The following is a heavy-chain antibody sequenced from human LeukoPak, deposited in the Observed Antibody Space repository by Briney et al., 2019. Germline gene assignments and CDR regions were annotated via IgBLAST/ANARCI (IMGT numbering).Heavy chain of an antibody. J-gene: IGHJ4*02. CDR1: GYTFTSYA. CDR2: INAGNGNT. V-gene: IGHV1-3*01. Sequence: GASVKVSCKASGYTFTSYAMHWVRQAPGQRLEWMGWINAGNGNTKYSQKFQGRVTITRDTSASTAYMELSSLRSEDTAVYYCARDSLLQMVAAAGTFDYWGQGTLVTVSS. CDR3: ARDSLLQMVAAAGTFDY. D-gene: IGHD6-13*01.